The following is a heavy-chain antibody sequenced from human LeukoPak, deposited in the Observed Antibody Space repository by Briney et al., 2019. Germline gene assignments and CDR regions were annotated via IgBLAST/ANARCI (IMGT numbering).Heavy chain of an antibody. D-gene: IGHD3-10*01. CDR1: GFTFSNYA. CDR3: IWFVEQLHTTLDS. CDR2: ISGSGGDT. J-gene: IGHJ4*02. V-gene: IGHV3-23*01. Sequence: PGGSLRLSCAASGFTFSNYAMSWVRQAPGKGLEWVSHISGSGGDTYYADSVKGRFTISRDNSKNTLFLQMNSLRAVDTALYYCIWFVEQLHTTLDSWGQGTLVTVSS.